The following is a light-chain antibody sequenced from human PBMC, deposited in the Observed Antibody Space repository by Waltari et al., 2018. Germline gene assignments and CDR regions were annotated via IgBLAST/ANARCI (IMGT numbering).Light chain of an antibody. J-gene: IGLJ1*01. V-gene: IGLV2-8*01. Sequence: QSALTQPPSASGSPGQSVPIPCTGTSSDVGGYNYVPWYQQHPGKVPKVIIYEVTKRPSGVPDRFSGSKSGNTASLTVSGLQAEDEADYYCTSYAGSNNYVFGTGTKVTVL. CDR3: TSYAGSNNYV. CDR2: EVT. CDR1: SSDVGGYNY.